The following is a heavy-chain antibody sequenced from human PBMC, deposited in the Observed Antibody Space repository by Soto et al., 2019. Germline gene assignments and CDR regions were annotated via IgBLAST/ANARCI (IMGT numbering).Heavy chain of an antibody. D-gene: IGHD2-21*02. CDR1: GGTFSSYA. V-gene: IGHV1-69*01. CDR2: IIPIFGTA. CDR3: ATLSFGDCYSRVCAFDI. Sequence: QVQLVQSGAEVKKPGSSVKVSCKASGGTFSSYAISWVRQAPGQGLEWMGGIIPIFGTANYAQKFQGRVTITADESTSTAYLVLSSLRSEDTAVYYCATLSFGDCYSRVCAFDIWGQGTMVTVSS. J-gene: IGHJ3*02.